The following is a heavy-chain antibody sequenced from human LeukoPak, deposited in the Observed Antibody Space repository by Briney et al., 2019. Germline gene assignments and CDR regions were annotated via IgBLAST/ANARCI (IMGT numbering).Heavy chain of an antibody. Sequence: GGSLRLSCAASGFTFSSYGMHWVRQAPGKGLEWVAVIWYDGSNKYYADSVKGRFTISRDNSKNTLYLQMNSLRAEDTAVYYCARDSTDGVIPRELHPPFDYWGQGTPVTVSS. CDR2: IWYDGSNK. CDR1: GFTFSSYG. CDR3: ARDSTDGVIPRELHPPFDY. J-gene: IGHJ4*02. V-gene: IGHV3-33*01. D-gene: IGHD1-26*01.